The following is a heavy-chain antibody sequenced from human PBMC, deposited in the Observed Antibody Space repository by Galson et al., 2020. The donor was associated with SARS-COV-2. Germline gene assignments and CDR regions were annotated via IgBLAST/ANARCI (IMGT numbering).Heavy chain of an antibody. CDR1: GFTFSDYY. Sequence: NSGGSLRLSCAASGFTFSDYYMSWIRQAPGKGLEWVSYISSSGSTIYYADSVKGRFTISRDNAKNSLYLQMNSLRAEDTAVYYCARDQVAAAGTSYYYGMDVWGQGTTVTVSS. V-gene: IGHV3-11*01. J-gene: IGHJ6*02. D-gene: IGHD6-13*01. CDR2: ISSSGSTI. CDR3: ARDQVAAAGTSYYYGMDV.